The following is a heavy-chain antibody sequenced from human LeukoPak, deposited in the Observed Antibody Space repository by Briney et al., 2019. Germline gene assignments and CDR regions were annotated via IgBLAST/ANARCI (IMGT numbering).Heavy chain of an antibody. D-gene: IGHD3-16*02. CDR3: AKGLRLGELSSGFDY. J-gene: IGHJ4*02. V-gene: IGHV3-23*01. CDR1: GFTFINYA. CDR2: ISNSGGSA. Sequence: PGGSLRLSCGASGFTFINYAMNWVRQAPGKGLEWVSGISNSGGSAYYADSVKGRFTISIDNSRSTLYLQMNSLRAEDTAVYYCAKGLRLGELSSGFDYWGQGNLVTVSS.